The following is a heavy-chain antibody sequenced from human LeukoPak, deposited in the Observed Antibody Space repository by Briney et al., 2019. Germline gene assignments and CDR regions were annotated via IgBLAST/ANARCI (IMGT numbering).Heavy chain of an antibody. J-gene: IGHJ6*02. V-gene: IGHV3-21*01. CDR2: ISSSSSYI. Sequence: GGSLRLSCAASGFTFSSYSMNWVRQAPGKGLEWVSSISSSSSYIYYADSVKGRFTISRDNAKNSLYLQMNSLRAEDTAVYYCARERVKYITIFGVVNLTLYYYYGMDVWGQGTTVTVPS. CDR1: GFTFSSYS. D-gene: IGHD3-3*01. CDR3: ARERVKYITIFGVVNLTLYYYYGMDV.